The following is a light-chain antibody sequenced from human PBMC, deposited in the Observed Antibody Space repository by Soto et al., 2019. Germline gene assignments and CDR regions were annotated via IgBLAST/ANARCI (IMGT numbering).Light chain of an antibody. CDR3: CSYAGSYTFGV. J-gene: IGLJ3*02. CDR1: SSDVGGYNY. CDR2: DVS. V-gene: IGLV2-11*01. Sequence: QSALTQPRSVSGSPGQSVTISCTGTSSDVGGYNYVSWYQQHPGKAPKLMIYDVSKRPSGVPDRFSGSKSGNMASLTISGLQAEDEADYYCCSYAGSYTFGVFGGGTKVTVL.